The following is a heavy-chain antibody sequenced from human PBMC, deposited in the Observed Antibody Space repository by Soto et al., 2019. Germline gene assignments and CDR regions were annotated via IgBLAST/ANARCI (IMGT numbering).Heavy chain of an antibody. CDR3: ARDKIVVVVAASRWYYGMDV. CDR2: INPSGGST. D-gene: IGHD2-15*01. Sequence: ASVKVSGKASGYTFTSYYMHWVRQAPGQGLEWMGIINPSGGSTSYAQKCQGRATMTRDTSTSTVYMEMSSLRSEDTAVYYCARDKIVVVVAASRWYYGMDVGG. CDR1: GYTFTSYY. V-gene: IGHV1-46*01. J-gene: IGHJ6*02.